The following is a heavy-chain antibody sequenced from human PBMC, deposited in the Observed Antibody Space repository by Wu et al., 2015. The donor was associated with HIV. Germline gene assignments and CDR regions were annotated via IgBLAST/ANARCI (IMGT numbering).Heavy chain of an antibody. CDR1: GFTFASYG. Sequence: QVQLVQSGAEAKKPGASVRISCKAYGFTFASYGFSWVRQAPGQGLEWMGWISAYDGNTDYAQNFQGRVTMTTDTPTSTAYMELRSLRSDDTAMYYCARDIVVMVAATIPLDYWGQGTLVTVSS. D-gene: IGHD2-15*01. CDR3: ARDIVVMVAATIPLDY. CDR2: ISAYDGNT. J-gene: IGHJ4*02. V-gene: IGHV1-18*01.